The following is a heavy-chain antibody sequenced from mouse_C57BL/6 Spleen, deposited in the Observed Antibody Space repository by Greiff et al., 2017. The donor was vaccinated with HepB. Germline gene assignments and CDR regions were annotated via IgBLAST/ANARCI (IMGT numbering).Heavy chain of an antibody. CDR3: ASYYSNYGFAY. V-gene: IGHV5-6*01. Sequence: EVHLVESGGDLVKPGGSLKLSCAASGFTFSSYGMSWVRQTPDKRLEWVATISSGGSYTYYPDSVKGRFTISRDNAKNTLYLQMSSLKSEDTAMYYCASYYSNYGFAYWGQGTLVTVSA. CDR1: GFTFSSYG. D-gene: IGHD2-5*01. J-gene: IGHJ3*01. CDR2: ISSGGSYT.